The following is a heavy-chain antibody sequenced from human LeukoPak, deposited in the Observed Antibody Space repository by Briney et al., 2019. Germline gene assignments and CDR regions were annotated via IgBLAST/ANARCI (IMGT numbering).Heavy chain of an antibody. D-gene: IGHD3-3*01. CDR2: ISGSGGST. CDR1: GFTLSNYW. V-gene: IGHV3-23*01. CDR3: AKSRASITIFGVVIMPGDY. J-gene: IGHJ4*02. Sequence: PGGSLRLSCAASGFTLSNYWMSWVRQAPGKGLEWVSAISGSGGSTYYADSVKGRFTISRDNSKNTLYLQMNSLRAEDTAVYYCAKSRASITIFGVVIMPGDYWGQGTLVTVSS.